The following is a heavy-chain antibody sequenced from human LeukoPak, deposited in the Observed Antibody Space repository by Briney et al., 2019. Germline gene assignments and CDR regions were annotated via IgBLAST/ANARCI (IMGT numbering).Heavy chain of an antibody. CDR3: ARTTRIFFPTSGFDY. CDR1: GFTFSSYA. CDR2: ISYDGSNK. Sequence: GRSLRLSCAASGFTFSSYAMHWVRQAPGKGLEWVAVISYDGSNKYYADSVKGRFTISRDNSKNTLYLQMNSLRVEDTAVYYCARTTRIFFPTSGFDYWGQGTLVTVSS. D-gene: IGHD2-15*01. J-gene: IGHJ4*02. V-gene: IGHV3-30-3*01.